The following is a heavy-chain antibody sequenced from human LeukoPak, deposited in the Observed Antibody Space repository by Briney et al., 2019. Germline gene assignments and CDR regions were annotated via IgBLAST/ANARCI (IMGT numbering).Heavy chain of an antibody. CDR1: GGSFSGYY. Sequence: PSETLSLTCAVYGGSFSGYYWSWIRQPAGKGLEWIGRVYRSGNTNYNPSLQSRVTMSVDTSKNQISLRLRSVTAADTAVYYCARDDFEYSVHYGMDVWGQGTAVTVSS. CDR2: VYRSGNT. V-gene: IGHV4-4*07. D-gene: IGHD3-9*01. CDR3: ARDDFEYSVHYGMDV. J-gene: IGHJ6*02.